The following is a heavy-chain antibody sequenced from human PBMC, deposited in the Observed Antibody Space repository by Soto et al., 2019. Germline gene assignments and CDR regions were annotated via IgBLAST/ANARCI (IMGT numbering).Heavy chain of an antibody. Sequence: GASVKVSCKASGGTFSSDAISWVRQAPGQGLEWMGGIIPIFGTANYAQKFQGRVTITADESTSTAYMELSSLRSEDTAVYYCARRERDSSGWQGPFDYWGQGTLVTVSS. CDR2: IIPIFGTA. CDR3: ARRERDSSGWQGPFDY. CDR1: GGTFSSDA. D-gene: IGHD6-19*01. J-gene: IGHJ4*02. V-gene: IGHV1-69*13.